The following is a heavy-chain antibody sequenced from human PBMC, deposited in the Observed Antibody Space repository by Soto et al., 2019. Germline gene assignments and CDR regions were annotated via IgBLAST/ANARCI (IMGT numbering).Heavy chain of an antibody. CDR1: GFTFNDYF. J-gene: IGHJ4*02. Sequence: EVQLVESGGGLVQPGGSLRLSCAASGFTFNDYFMVWLRQAPGKGLEWVGLIKDKLYAFDAKYAASVRGRFTITRDNSKSLLYLHMSGLKTEATAVYFCARDAQGSPDYWGQGARVTVSS. V-gene: IGHV3-72*01. CDR2: IKDKLYAFDA. CDR3: ARDAQGSPDY.